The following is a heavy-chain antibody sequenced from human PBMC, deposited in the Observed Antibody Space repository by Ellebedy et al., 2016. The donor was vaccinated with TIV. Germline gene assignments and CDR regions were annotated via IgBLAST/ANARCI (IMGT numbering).Heavy chain of an antibody. J-gene: IGHJ6*02. CDR2: ISSSSSTI. CDR3: ARTWGDCSSTSCVNYYGMDV. CDR1: GFTFSSYS. V-gene: IGHV3-48*02. Sequence: GESLKISXAASGFTFSSYSMNWVRQAPGKGLEWVSYISSSSSTIYYADSVKGRFTISRDNAKNSLYLQMNSLRDEDTAVYYCARTWGDCSSTSCVNYYGMDVWGQGTTVTVSS. D-gene: IGHD2-2*01.